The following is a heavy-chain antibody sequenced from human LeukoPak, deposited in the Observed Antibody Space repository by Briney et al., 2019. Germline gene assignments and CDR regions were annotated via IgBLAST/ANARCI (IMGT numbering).Heavy chain of an antibody. CDR3: ARGGRDGYNPVDY. CDR2: VNHSGST. J-gene: IGHJ4*02. V-gene: IGHV4-34*01. Sequence: SETLSLTCAVYGGSFSGYYWSWIRQPPGKGLEWIGEVNHSGSTNYNPSLKSRVTISVDTSKNQFSLKLSSVTAADTAVYYCARGGRDGYNPVDYWGQGTLVTVSS. D-gene: IGHD5-24*01. CDR1: GGSFSGYY.